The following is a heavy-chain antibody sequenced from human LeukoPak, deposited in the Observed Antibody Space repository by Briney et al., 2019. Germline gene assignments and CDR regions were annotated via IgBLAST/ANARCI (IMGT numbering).Heavy chain of an antibody. CDR3: ARQGGGFWYCDL. CDR1: GGSISSYY. V-gene: IGHV4-59*08. J-gene: IGHJ2*01. CDR2: IYYSGST. D-gene: IGHD6-25*01. Sequence: PSETLSLTCTVSGGSISSYYWSWIRQPPGKGLEWIGYIYYSGSTNYNPSLKSRVTISVDTSKNQFSLKLSSVTAADTAVYYCARQGGGFWYCDLWGRGTLVTVSS.